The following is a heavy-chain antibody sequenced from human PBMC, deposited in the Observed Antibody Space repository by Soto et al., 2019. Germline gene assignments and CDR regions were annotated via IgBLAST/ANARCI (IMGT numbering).Heavy chain of an antibody. Sequence: QVQLVESGGGVVQPGRSLRLSCAASGFTFSSYAMHWVRQAPGKGLEWVAVISYDGSNKYYADSVKGRFTISRDNSKNTLYLQMNSLRAEDTAVYYCARDRGYCSSTSCYTRSDLDAFDIWGQGTMVTVSS. D-gene: IGHD2-2*02. J-gene: IGHJ3*02. CDR3: ARDRGYCSSTSCYTRSDLDAFDI. CDR1: GFTFSSYA. V-gene: IGHV3-30-3*01. CDR2: ISYDGSNK.